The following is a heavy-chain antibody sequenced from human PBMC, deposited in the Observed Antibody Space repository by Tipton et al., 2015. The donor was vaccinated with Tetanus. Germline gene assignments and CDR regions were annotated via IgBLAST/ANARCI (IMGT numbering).Heavy chain of an antibody. D-gene: IGHD3-3*01. CDR1: GFTFSSYN. CDR2: ISGTGSTI. J-gene: IGHJ5*01. Sequence: SLRLSCAASGFTFSSYNMNWVRQAPGKGLEWLSYISGTGSTIDYADSVKGRFTISRDNAKNSLYLQMNGLRDDDTAVYFCARDFRPTFGVAHPFDSWGQGTLVTVSS. CDR3: ARDFRPTFGVAHPFDS. V-gene: IGHV3-48*02.